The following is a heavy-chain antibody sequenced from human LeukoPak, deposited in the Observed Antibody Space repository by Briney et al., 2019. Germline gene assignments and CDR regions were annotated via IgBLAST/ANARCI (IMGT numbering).Heavy chain of an antibody. CDR1: GGSVSSYY. CDR2: IYTSGST. J-gene: IGHJ4*02. CDR3: ARGLSYCSSTRCYAPYYFDN. V-gene: IGHV4-4*07. D-gene: IGHD2-2*01. Sequence: PSETLSLTCTVSGGSVSSYYWSWIRQPAGKGLEWIGRIYTSGSTNYNPSLKSRGTISVDKSKNQFSLKLTSVTAADTAVYYCARGLSYCSSTRCYAPYYFDNWGQGTLVTVSS.